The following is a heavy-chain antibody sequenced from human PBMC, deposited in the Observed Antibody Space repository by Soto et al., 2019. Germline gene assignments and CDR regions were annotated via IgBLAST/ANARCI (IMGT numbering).Heavy chain of an antibody. D-gene: IGHD6-13*01. CDR2: ISWNSGSI. CDR1: GFTFDDYA. CDR3: TSSSSFAAAAGFDY. V-gene: IGHV3-9*01. J-gene: IGHJ4*02. Sequence: EVQLVESGGGLVQPGRSLRLSCAASGFTFDDYAMHWVRQAPGKGLEWVSGISWNSGSIGYADSVKGRFTISRDNAKNSLYLQVNSLRAEDTALYYCTSSSSFAAAAGFDYWGQGTLVTVSS.